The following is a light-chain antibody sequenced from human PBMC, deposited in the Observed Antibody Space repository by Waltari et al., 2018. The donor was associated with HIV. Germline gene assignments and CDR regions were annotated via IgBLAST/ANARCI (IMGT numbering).Light chain of an antibody. V-gene: IGKV3-11*01. CDR1: QGVSRY. CDR3: QQRSDWPPIT. J-gene: IGKJ5*01. Sequence: EIVLTQSPGTLSLSPGERATLSCRASQGVSRYLAWYQQKPGQAPRPLIYDASNRATGIPARFSGSGSGTDFTLTISSLEPEDFAVYYCQQRSDWPPITFGQGTRLEIK. CDR2: DAS.